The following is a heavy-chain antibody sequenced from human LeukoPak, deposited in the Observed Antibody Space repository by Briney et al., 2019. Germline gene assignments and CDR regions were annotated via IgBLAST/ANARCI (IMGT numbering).Heavy chain of an antibody. J-gene: IGHJ6*02. D-gene: IGHD3-22*01. CDR2: ISYDGSNK. Sequence: GGSLRLSCAASGFTFSSYGMHWVRQAPGKGLEWVAVISYDGSNKYYADSVKGRFTISRDNSKNTLYLQMNSLRAEDTAVYYCTTMIVVVIPPEGMDAWGQGTTVTVSS. CDR1: GFTFSSYG. CDR3: TTMIVVVIPPEGMDA. V-gene: IGHV3-30*03.